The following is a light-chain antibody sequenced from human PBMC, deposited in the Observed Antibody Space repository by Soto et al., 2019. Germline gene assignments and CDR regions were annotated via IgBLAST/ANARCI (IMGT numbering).Light chain of an antibody. V-gene: IGKV1-5*01. CDR2: DAS. CDR3: QKYNHTPWT. CDR1: QSISSW. Sequence: DIPMTQSPSTLSASVGDRVTITCRASQSISSWLAWYQQKPGKAPKLLIYDASSLESGVPSRFSGSGSGTEFTLTISSLQPEDVATYYCQKYNHTPWTFGQGTKV. J-gene: IGKJ1*01.